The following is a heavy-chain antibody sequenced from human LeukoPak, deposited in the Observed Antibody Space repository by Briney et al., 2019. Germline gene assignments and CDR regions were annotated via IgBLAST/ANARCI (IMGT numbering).Heavy chain of an antibody. CDR1: GVYFSVYY. J-gene: IGHJ4*02. CDR2: INHSGST. Sequence: SETLSLTCAVYGVYFSVYYWSWIRQPPGKGLDWLGEINHSGSTNYNPSLKSRVDISVHTSKNQFSLKLSSVCAANRAVYYCARRSYYAPFRYWGQGTLVTVS. V-gene: IGHV4-34*01. D-gene: IGHD1-26*01. CDR3: ARRSYYAPFRY.